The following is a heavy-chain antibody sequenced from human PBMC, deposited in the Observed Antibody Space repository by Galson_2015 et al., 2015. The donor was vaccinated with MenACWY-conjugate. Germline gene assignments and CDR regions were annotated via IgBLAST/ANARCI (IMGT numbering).Heavy chain of an antibody. D-gene: IGHD2-2*01. CDR3: AQYCSSTSCYAGKGA. CDR1: GFTLSSYW. J-gene: IGHJ5*02. V-gene: IGHV3-74*01. CDR2: INSDGSST. Sequence: SLRLSCAASGFTLSSYWMHWVRQAPGKGLVWVSLINSDGSSTSYADSVKGRFTISRDNAKNTLYLQMNSLRAEDTAVYYCAQYCSSTSCYAGKGAWGQGTLVTVSS.